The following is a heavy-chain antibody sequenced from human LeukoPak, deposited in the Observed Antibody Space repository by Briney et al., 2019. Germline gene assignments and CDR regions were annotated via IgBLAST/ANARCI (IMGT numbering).Heavy chain of an antibody. Sequence: SETLSLTCTVSGGSISGYYWNWVRQPADRGLEWIGRLYSSGDTYYNPSLKSRLTMSVDTSKSQFFLKLRSVTAADTAVYYCARGSSGSTKRYYFDSWGQGALVTVPS. CDR3: ARGSSGSTKRYYFDS. J-gene: IGHJ4*02. D-gene: IGHD6-19*01. CDR2: LYSSGDT. CDR1: GGSISGYY. V-gene: IGHV4-4*07.